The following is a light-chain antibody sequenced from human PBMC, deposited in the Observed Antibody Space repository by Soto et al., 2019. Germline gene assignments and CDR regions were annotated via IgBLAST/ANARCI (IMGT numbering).Light chain of an antibody. Sequence: QSVLTQPASVSGSPGQSITISCARTRDDIGAYDYVSWYQQHPGNAPKLLVYEVTNRPSGVSDRFSGSKSGNTASLTISGLQAEDEADYYCNSYTNSSAVVFGGGTK. CDR3: NSYTNSSAVV. CDR2: EVT. J-gene: IGLJ2*01. CDR1: RDDIGAYDY. V-gene: IGLV2-14*01.